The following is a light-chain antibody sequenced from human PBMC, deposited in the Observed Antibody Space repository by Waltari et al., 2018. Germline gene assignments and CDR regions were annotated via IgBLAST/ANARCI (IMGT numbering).Light chain of an antibody. J-gene: IGKJ2*03. V-gene: IGKV3-20*01. CDR3: QQYGSSPPYS. CDR2: GAS. Sequence: EIVLTQSPGTLSLSPGERATLSCRASQSVSSSYLAWYQQKPGQAPRLLIYGASSSATGITDRFSGSGSGTDFTLTISRLEPEDFAVDYCQQYGSSPPYSFGQGTKLEIK. CDR1: QSVSSSY.